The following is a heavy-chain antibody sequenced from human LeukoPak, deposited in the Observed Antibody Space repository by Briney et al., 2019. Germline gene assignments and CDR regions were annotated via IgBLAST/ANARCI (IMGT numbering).Heavy chain of an antibody. D-gene: IGHD2-15*01. J-gene: IGHJ4*02. CDR1: GFNFRNYW. CDR2: INTDGTSS. Sequence: GGSLRLSSAASGFNFRNYWMHWVRQAPGKGLEWVSRINTDGTSSTYADSVKGRFTVSRDNAKNTLSLQMNSLRAEDTAVYYCARDTCGTRYPGTIDYWGQGIMVAVSS. CDR3: ARDTCGTRYPGTIDY. V-gene: IGHV3-74*01.